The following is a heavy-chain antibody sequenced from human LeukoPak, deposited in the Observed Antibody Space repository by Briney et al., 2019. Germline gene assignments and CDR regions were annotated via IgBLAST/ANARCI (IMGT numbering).Heavy chain of an antibody. V-gene: IGHV3-30-3*01. CDR2: ISYDGSNK. D-gene: IGHD1-26*01. CDR3: ARGVGATNHFDY. CDR1: GFTFSSYA. J-gene: IGHJ4*02. Sequence: GRSLRLSCAASGFTFSSYAMHWVRQAPRKGLEWVAVISYDGSNKYYADSVKGRFTISRDNPKNTLYLQMNSLRAEDTAVYYCARGVGATNHFDYWGQGTLVTVSS.